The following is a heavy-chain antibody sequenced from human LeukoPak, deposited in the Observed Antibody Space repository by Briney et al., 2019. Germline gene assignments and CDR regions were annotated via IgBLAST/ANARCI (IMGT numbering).Heavy chain of an antibody. CDR1: GGSFSGYY. Sequence: SETLSLTCAVYGGSFSGYYWSWIRQPPGKGLEWIGEINHSGSTNYNPSLKSRVTISVDTSKNQFSLKLSSVTAADTAVYYCARAQYSYGYRYFDLWGRGTLVTVSS. D-gene: IGHD5-18*01. CDR3: ARAQYSYGYRYFDL. J-gene: IGHJ2*01. CDR2: INHSGST. V-gene: IGHV4-34*01.